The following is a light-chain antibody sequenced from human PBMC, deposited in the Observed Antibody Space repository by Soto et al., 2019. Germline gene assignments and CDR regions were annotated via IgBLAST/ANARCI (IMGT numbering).Light chain of an antibody. CDR2: EVS. V-gene: IGKV2D-29*02. J-gene: IGKJ5*01. CDR3: MQSTQLPPT. Sequence: DVVMTQTPLSLSVAPGQPASISCKSSQSLLHITGETFLFWYLQKPDQSPQLLIYEVSTRVSGVPDRFSGSGSGTDFTLEISRVETDDVGIYYCMQSTQLPPTFGQGTRLEIK. CDR1: QSLLHITGETF.